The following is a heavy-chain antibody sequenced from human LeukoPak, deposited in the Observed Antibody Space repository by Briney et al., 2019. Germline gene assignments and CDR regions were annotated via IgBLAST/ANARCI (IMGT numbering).Heavy chain of an antibody. V-gene: IGHV3-74*01. Sequence: GGSLRLSCAASGFTFSSYTMTWVRQAPGKGLVWVSHINTDGSYTRYADSVKGRFTIARDNAKSTLYLQMNSLRAEDTAVYYCASGGLLSRYWGQGTLVTVSS. CDR1: GFTFSSYT. D-gene: IGHD1-26*01. CDR3: ASGGLLSRY. J-gene: IGHJ4*02. CDR2: INTDGSYT.